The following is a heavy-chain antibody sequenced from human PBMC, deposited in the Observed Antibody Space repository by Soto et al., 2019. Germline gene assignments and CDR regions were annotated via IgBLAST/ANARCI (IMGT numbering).Heavy chain of an antibody. CDR2: ISSRDNTI. J-gene: IGHJ6*02. CDR1: GFTFSDYY. CDR3: ARTYGGYPPLYYGMDV. V-gene: IGHV3-11*01. Sequence: QVHLVESGGDLVKPGGSLRLSCAASGFTFSDYYMNWIRQAPGKGLDWVSSISSRDNTIYYADSGQGRFTISRDNAKNSLYLRMNSLRAEDTAVYYCARTYGGYPPLYYGMDVWGQGTTVTVSS. D-gene: IGHD5-12*01.